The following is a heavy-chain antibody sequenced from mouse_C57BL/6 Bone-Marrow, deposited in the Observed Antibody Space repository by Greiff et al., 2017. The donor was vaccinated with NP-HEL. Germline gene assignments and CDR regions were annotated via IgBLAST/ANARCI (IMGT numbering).Heavy chain of an antibody. CDR1: GYTFTDYY. CDR2: IYPGSGNT. V-gene: IGHV1-76*01. D-gene: IGHD2-2*01. CDR3: ASDGYGY. J-gene: IGHJ2*01. Sequence: QVQLQQSGAELVRPGASVKLSCKASGYTFTDYYINWVKQRPGQGLEWIARIYPGSGNTYYNEKFKGKATLTAEKSSSTAYMQLSSLTAEDSAVYFCASDGYGYWGQGTTLTVSS.